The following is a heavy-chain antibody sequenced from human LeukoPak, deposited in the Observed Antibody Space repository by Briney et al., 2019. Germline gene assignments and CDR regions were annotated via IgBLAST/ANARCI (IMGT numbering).Heavy chain of an antibody. J-gene: IGHJ4*02. CDR2: LSGSGSSA. D-gene: IGHD3-9*01. CDR3: AKGLTNLGDD. CDR1: GFTFSTYA. V-gene: IGHV3-23*01. Sequence: GGSLRLSCAASGFTFSTYAMSWVRQASGKGLEWVSGLSGSGSSAYYADSVKGRFTISRDNSKNTLYLQMNSLRPEDTAVYYCAKGLTNLGDDWGQGTLVTVSS.